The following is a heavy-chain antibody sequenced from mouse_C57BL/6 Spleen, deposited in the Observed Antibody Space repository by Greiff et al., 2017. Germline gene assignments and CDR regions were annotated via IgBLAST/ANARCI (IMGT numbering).Heavy chain of an antibody. CDR3: ARWDDDGYSYAMDY. D-gene: IGHD2-3*01. J-gene: IGHJ4*01. CDR1: GYTFTSYG. CDR2: IYPSSGNT. Sequence: VQLQQSGAELARPGASVKLSCTASGYTFTSYGISWVKQRTGQGLEWIGEIYPSSGNTYYNEKFKGKATLTVDKSSSTAYMELRSLTSEDSAVYFCARWDDDGYSYAMDYWGQGTSVTVSS. V-gene: IGHV1-81*01.